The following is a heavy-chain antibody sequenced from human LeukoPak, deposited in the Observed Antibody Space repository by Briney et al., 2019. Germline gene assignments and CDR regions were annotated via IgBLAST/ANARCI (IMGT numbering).Heavy chain of an antibody. Sequence: SETLSLTCTVSGGSISSYYWSWIRQPAGKGLGWIGRIYTSGSTNYNPSLKSRVTMSVDTSKNQFSLKLSSVTAADTAVYYCAREFTMVRGVITYFDYWGQGTLVTVSS. CDR1: GGSISSYY. CDR2: IYTSGST. CDR3: AREFTMVRGVITYFDY. D-gene: IGHD3-10*01. J-gene: IGHJ4*02. V-gene: IGHV4-4*07.